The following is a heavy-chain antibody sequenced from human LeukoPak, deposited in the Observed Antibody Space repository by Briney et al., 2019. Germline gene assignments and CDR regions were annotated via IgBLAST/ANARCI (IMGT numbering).Heavy chain of an antibody. CDR2: ISGSGGST. V-gene: IGHV3-23*01. CDR3: ARARSSGWYEVDY. J-gene: IGHJ4*02. D-gene: IGHD6-19*01. CDR1: GFTFSSYA. Sequence: GGSLRLSRAASGFTFSSYAMSWVRQAPGKGLEWVSAISGSGGSTYYADSVKGRFTISRDNTKNSLYLQMNSLRAEDTAVYYCARARSSGWYEVDYWGQGTLVTVSS.